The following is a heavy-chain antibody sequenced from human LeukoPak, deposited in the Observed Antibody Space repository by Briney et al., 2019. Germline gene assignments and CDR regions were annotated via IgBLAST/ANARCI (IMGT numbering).Heavy chain of an antibody. V-gene: IGHV3-74*01. J-gene: IGHJ3*02. CDR1: GVSFRSHW. CDR3: ARVKGFYGFVRDAFYI. Sequence: GGSLRLSSAGCGVSFRSHWMYWVRQAPGKGLVWVSRIKNDETITNYADSVKGRFTISRDNAKNTLYLQINSLRAEDTAVYYIARVKGFYGFVRDAFYIWGQGTMVSVS. D-gene: IGHD3-3*01. CDR2: IKNDETIT.